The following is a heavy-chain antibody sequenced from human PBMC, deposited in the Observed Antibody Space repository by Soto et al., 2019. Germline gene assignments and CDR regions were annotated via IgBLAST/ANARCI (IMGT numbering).Heavy chain of an antibody. J-gene: IGHJ4*02. CDR3: GRVGGFGATTIDY. CDR1: GGSINSYY. D-gene: IGHD3-10*01. Sequence: SETLSLTCTVSGGSINSYYWSWIRQPPGMGLEWIGCISYSGSTNYNPSLKSRVTISVDTSKNQFSLKLSSVTAADTAVYYCGRVGGFGATTIDYWGQGTLVTVSS. CDR2: ISYSGST. V-gene: IGHV4-59*08.